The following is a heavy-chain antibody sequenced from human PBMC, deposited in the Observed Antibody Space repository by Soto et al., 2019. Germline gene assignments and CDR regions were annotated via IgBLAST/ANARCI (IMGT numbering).Heavy chain of an antibody. CDR2: INHSGST. Sequence: XETLSLPCSVYGRSPSGYYWNWIRQPPGKGLDWIGEINHSGSTNYNPSLKSRVTISVDTSKNQFSLKLSSVTAADTAVYYCARERPFDGDYGKYVEYWGQGTLVTV. V-gene: IGHV4-34*01. D-gene: IGHD4-17*01. CDR1: GRSPSGYY. J-gene: IGHJ4*02. CDR3: ARERPFDGDYGKYVEY.